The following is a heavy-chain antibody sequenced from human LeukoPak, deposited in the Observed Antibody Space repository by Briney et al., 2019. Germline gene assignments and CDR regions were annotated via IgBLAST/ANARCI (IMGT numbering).Heavy chain of an antibody. J-gene: IGHJ4*02. Sequence: PGGSLRLSCATSGCNFEDYAMNWVRQAPGKGLEWVGLITSKAYGGTTELAASVKGRFSISRDESKPIAYLQMNSLKIEDTGVYYCTREVERGGSYWGGDSWGQGTQVTASS. CDR2: ITSKAYGGTT. V-gene: IGHV3-49*04. CDR3: TREVERGGSYWGGDS. D-gene: IGHD1-26*01. CDR1: GCNFEDYA.